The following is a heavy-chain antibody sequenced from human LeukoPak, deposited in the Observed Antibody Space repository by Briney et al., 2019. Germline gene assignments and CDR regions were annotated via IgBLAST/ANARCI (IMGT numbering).Heavy chain of an antibody. Sequence: GGSLRLSCAASGFTLSSYAMHWVRQAPGKGLEWVAVISYDGSNKYYADSVKGRFTISRDNSKNTLYLQMNSLRAEDTAVYYCARGRRAQRYYFDYWGQGTLVTVSS. CDR3: ARGRRAQRYYFDY. V-gene: IGHV3-30*04. J-gene: IGHJ4*02. CDR2: ISYDGSNK. CDR1: GFTLSSYA.